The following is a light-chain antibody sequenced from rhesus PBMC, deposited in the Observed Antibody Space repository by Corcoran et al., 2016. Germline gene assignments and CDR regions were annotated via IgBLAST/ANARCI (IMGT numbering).Light chain of an antibody. V-gene: IGKV2-61*01. CDR1: QSLLHTDGYTY. CDR2: GGS. Sequence: DIVMTQTPLSLPVTPGEPASISCRSSQSLLHTDGYTYLDWYLQKPGQSPQLLIYGGSNRASGVPDRFSGSGSGTDFTLKISKVEGEDVGVYYCMQHKAHPMYSFGQGTKVEIK. J-gene: IGKJ2*01. CDR3: MQHKAHPMYS.